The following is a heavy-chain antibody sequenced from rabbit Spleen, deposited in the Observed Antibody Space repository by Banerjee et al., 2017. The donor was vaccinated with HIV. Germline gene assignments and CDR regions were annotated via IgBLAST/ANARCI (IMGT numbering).Heavy chain of an antibody. CDR1: GFDFSDKAV. CDR3: SRDLDGVIGCNFGW. D-gene: IGHD4-1*01. J-gene: IGHJ3*01. V-gene: IGHV1S45*01. Sequence: QEQLVESGGGLVQPEGSLTLTCKTSGFDFSDKAVMCWVRQAPGKGLQWIACINAITGRAVYATWAKGRFTFSKTSSTTVTLQMPSLTAADTATYFCSRDLDGVIGCNFGWWGQGTLVTVS. CDR2: INAITGRA.